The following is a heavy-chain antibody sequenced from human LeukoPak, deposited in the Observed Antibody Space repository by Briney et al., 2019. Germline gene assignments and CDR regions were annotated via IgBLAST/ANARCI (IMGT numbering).Heavy chain of an antibody. CDR3: ARVAVGYGDQYFDY. Sequence: PSQTLSLTCTVSGGSISSGGYYWSWIRQHPGKGLEWIGYIYYSGSTYYNPSLKSRVTISVDTSKNQFSLKLSSVTAVDTAVYYCARVAVGYGDQYFDYWGQGTLVTVSS. V-gene: IGHV4-31*03. CDR1: GGSISSGGYY. J-gene: IGHJ4*02. D-gene: IGHD4-17*01. CDR2: IYYSGST.